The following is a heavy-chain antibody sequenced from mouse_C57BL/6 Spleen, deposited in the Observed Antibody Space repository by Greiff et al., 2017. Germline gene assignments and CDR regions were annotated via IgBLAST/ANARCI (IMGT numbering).Heavy chain of an antibody. Sequence: EVNVVESGGGLVKPGGSLKLSCAASGFTFSDYGMYWVRQAPEKGLEWVAYISSGSSTIYYADTVKGRFTISSDNAKNTLFLQMTSLRSEDTAMXCCAPQGSSYWYFDVWGTGTTVTVSS. J-gene: IGHJ1*03. D-gene: IGHD1-1*01. V-gene: IGHV5-17*01. CDR1: GFTFSDYG. CDR2: ISSGSSTI. CDR3: APQGSSYWYFDV.